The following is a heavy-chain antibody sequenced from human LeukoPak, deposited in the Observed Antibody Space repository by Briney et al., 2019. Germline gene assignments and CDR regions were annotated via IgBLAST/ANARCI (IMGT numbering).Heavy chain of an antibody. Sequence: GGSLTLSCTASGFTFSSYAMSWARHPPEKGLEWVSAISGSGGSTYYADSVKGRFTIYRDNSKNTLYLQMNSLRAEDTAVYYCAKVPAYSSLGHYFDYWGQGTLVTVSS. J-gene: IGHJ4*02. CDR3: AKVPAYSSLGHYFDY. D-gene: IGHD6-13*01. CDR1: GFTFSSYA. V-gene: IGHV3-23*01. CDR2: ISGSGGST.